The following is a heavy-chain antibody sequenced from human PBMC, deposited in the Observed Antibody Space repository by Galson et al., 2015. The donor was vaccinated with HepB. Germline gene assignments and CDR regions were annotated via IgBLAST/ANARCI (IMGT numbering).Heavy chain of an antibody. CDR3: ARDRRHSGWPFTDYYYGMDV. CDR2: IYYSGST. CDR1: GGSISSYY. J-gene: IGHJ6*02. Sequence: QVQLQESGPGLVKPSETLSLTCTVSGGSISSYYWSWIRQPPGKGLEWIGYIYYSGSTNYNPSLKSRVTISVDTSKNQFSLKLSSVTAADTAVYYCARDRRHSGWPFTDYYYGMDVWGQGTTVTVSS. D-gene: IGHD6-19*01. V-gene: IGHV4-59*01.